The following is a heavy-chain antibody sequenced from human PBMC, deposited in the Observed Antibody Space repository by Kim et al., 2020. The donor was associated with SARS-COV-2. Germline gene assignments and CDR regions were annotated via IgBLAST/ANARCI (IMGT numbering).Heavy chain of an antibody. V-gene: IGHV4-59*01. Sequence: SETLSLTCTISDASISNYYLSWIRQPPGKGLEWIGYLYDTGSADYSPSFKSRVTISVEKSKNQFSLKVTSVTAADTAVYYCARTDGSGRFSSAMDVWGQGTSVIVSS. CDR3: ARTDGSGRFSSAMDV. CDR2: LYDTGSA. CDR1: DASISNYY. J-gene: IGHJ6*02. D-gene: IGHD3-10*01.